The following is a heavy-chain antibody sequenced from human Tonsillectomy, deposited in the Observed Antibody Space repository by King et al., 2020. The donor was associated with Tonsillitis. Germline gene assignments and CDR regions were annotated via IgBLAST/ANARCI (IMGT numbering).Heavy chain of an antibody. CDR3: AREVAREGGDIVIVPDTELGYVGFDM. V-gene: IGHV1-69*01. Sequence: QLVQSGAEVKKPGSSVKVSCKPSGGTFSTYAISWVRQAPGQGLEWMGGIIPIFGTANYAQKFQGRVTITADESTSTAYMELRSLRYDDTAVYDCAREVAREGGDIVIVPDTELGYVGFDMWGQGTMVTVSS. J-gene: IGHJ3*02. CDR1: GGTFSTYA. CDR2: IIPIFGTA. D-gene: IGHD2-2*01.